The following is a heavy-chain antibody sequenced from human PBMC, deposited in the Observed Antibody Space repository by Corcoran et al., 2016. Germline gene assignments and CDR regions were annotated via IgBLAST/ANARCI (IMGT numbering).Heavy chain of an antibody. CDR1: GYTFTSYG. J-gene: IGHJ6*02. Sequence: QVQLVQSGAEVKKPGASVKVSCKASGYTFTSYGISWVRQAPGQGLEWMGWISAYNGNTNYAQKLQGRVTMTTDTSTSTAYMELRSLRSDETAVYYCARDGGCGVVPAATVGYYYYYGMDVWGQGTTVTVSS. CDR3: ARDGGCGVVPAATVGYYYYYGMDV. V-gene: IGHV1-18*01. D-gene: IGHD2-2*01. CDR2: ISAYNGNT.